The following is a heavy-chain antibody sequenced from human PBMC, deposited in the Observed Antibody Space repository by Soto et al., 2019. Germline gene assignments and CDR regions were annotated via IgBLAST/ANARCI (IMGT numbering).Heavy chain of an antibody. J-gene: IGHJ4*02. CDR3: ARTTAVPNTLRSRYFFDY. CDR2: VYYSGTT. D-gene: IGHD4-17*01. V-gene: IGHV4-61*01. Sequence: PSETLSLTCSVSGGSVSNKTYYWSWIRQPPGKRLEWIGYVYYSGTTNYNPSLESRVTISVDLSKNQFSLRLSSVTTADTALYYCARTTAVPNTLRSRYFFDYWGPGTLVNVSS. CDR1: GGSVSNKTYY.